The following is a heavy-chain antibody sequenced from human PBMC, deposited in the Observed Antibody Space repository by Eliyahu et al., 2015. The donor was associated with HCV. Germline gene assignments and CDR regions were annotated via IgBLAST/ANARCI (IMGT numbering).Heavy chain of an antibody. J-gene: IGHJ4*02. D-gene: IGHD6-6*01. Sequence: EVQLLESGGGLVQPGGSLRLSCAASGFTLSXYAMSWVRQAPGRGLGWVSVIRGTSGGSTYYADSVKGRFTMSRDNSKSTLYLQMDSLTAEDTAVYYCAKGNDARPHTHFDYWGQGTLVTVSS. V-gene: IGHV3-23*01. CDR2: IRGTSGGST. CDR1: GFTLSXYA. CDR3: AKGNDARPHTHFDY.